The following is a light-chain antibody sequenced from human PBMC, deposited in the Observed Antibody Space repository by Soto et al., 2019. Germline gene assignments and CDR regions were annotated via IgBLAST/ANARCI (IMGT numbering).Light chain of an antibody. J-gene: IGKJ1*01. Sequence: EIVMTPSPATLSVSPGERATLSCRASQSVSSNLAWYQQKPGQAPRLLIYGASTRATGIPARFSGSGSGTEFTLTIGSLQSEDFAVYYCQQYNNWPPLWTFGQGTQ. V-gene: IGKV3-15*01. CDR1: QSVSSN. CDR2: GAS. CDR3: QQYNNWPPLWT.